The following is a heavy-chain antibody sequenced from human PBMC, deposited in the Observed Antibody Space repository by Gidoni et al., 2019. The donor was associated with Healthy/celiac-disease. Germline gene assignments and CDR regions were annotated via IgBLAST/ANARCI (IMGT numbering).Heavy chain of an antibody. CDR1: GFSLSTSGVG. CDR3: AHSFYSPIGYCSSTSCPNHKYYFDY. D-gene: IGHD2-2*01. Sequence: QITLKESGPTLVKPTQTLTLTCTFSGFSLSTSGVGVGWIRQPPGKALEWLALIYWDDDKRYSPSLKSMLTITKDTSKNQVVLTMTNMDPVDTATYYCAHSFYSPIGYCSSTSCPNHKYYFDYWGQGTLVTVSS. V-gene: IGHV2-5*02. CDR2: IYWDDDK. J-gene: IGHJ4*02.